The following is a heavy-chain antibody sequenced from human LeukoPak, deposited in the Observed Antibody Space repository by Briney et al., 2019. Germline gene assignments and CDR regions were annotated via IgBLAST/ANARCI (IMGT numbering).Heavy chain of an antibody. D-gene: IGHD2-2*01. V-gene: IGHV4-34*01. Sequence: PSETLSLTCAVYGGSFSGYYWSWIRQPPGKGLEWIGEINHSGSTNYNPSLKSRVTISVDTSKNQFSLKLSSVTAADTAVYYCARRVPAALAARGDAFDIWGQGTMVTVSS. CDR1: GGSFSGYY. CDR2: INHSGST. CDR3: ARRVPAALAARGDAFDI. J-gene: IGHJ3*02.